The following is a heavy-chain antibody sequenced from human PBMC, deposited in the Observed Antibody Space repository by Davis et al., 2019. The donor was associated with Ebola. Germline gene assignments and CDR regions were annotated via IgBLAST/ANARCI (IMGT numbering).Heavy chain of an antibody. Sequence: GGSLRLSCAASGFTFSSYTMNWVRQAPGQGLEWISYISSTSSTIYYADPVKGRFTISRDNAKNSLFLEMNSLRAEDTAFYYCASGDGRGRSYDMDVWGQGTTVTVSS. D-gene: IGHD3/OR15-3a*01. CDR1: GFTFSSYT. CDR3: ASGDGRGRSYDMDV. V-gene: IGHV3-48*04. CDR2: ISSTSSTI. J-gene: IGHJ6*03.